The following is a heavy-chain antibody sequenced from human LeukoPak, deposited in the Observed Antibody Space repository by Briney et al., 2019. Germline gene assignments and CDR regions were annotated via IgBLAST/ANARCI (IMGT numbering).Heavy chain of an antibody. Sequence: GGSLRLSCAASGFTFDDYIMHWVRQAPGKGLEWVSLIDWEGGRTYYADSVKGRFTISRDNAKNSLYLQMNSLRAEDTALYYCAKDAYSSSWYNWFDPWGQGTLVTVSS. D-gene: IGHD6-13*01. V-gene: IGHV3-43*01. CDR1: GFTFDDYI. CDR2: IDWEGGRT. CDR3: AKDAYSSSWYNWFDP. J-gene: IGHJ5*02.